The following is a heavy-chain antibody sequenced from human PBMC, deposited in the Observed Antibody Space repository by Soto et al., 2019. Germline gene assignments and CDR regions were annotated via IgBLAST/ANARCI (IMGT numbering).Heavy chain of an antibody. J-gene: IGHJ5*02. Sequence: QVQLVESGGGVVQPGRSLRLSCAASGFTFSSYGMHWVRQAPGKGLEWVAVISYDGSNKYYADSVKGRFTISRDNSKNSLYLQMNSLRAEDTAVYYCANGRSGFDPWGQGTLVTVSS. V-gene: IGHV3-30*18. D-gene: IGHD2-15*01. CDR2: ISYDGSNK. CDR1: GFTFSSYG. CDR3: ANGRSGFDP.